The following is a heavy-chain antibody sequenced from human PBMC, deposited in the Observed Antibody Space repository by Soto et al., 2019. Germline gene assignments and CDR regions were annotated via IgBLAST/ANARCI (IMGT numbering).Heavy chain of an antibody. J-gene: IGHJ4*02. Sequence: EVQLVESGGSLVKPGGSLRLSCAASGFTFSNDNMNWVRQAPGRGLEWVSSISRSSTYINYADSVKGRFTISRDDAKNSLHLQMNSLRAEDTAVYYCARYRDGYNSPFALDYWGQGTLVTVSS. D-gene: IGHD1-1*01. CDR1: GFTFSNDN. CDR3: ARYRDGYNSPFALDY. V-gene: IGHV3-21*01. CDR2: ISRSSTYI.